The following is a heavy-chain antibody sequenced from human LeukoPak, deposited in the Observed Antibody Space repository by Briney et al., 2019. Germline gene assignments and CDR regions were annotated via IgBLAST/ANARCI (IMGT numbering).Heavy chain of an antibody. V-gene: IGHV3-53*01. Sequence: GGSLRLSCAASGFTFSSYAMSWVRQAPGKGLEWVSLIYSGGTTYYADSVKGRFTISRDNSKNTLYLQMNSLKAEDTAVYYCARAEATSTWSPEYYYYGMDVWGQGTTVTVSS. CDR2: IYSGGTT. J-gene: IGHJ6*02. CDR1: GFTFSSYA. D-gene: IGHD6-6*01. CDR3: ARAEATSTWSPEYYYYGMDV.